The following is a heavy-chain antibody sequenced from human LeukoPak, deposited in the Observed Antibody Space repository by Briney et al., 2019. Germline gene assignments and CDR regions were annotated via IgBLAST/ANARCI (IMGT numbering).Heavy chain of an antibody. V-gene: IGHV4-30-4*08. CDR1: GGSISSGDYY. D-gene: IGHD3-3*01. CDR3: ARIEKSFWSGSYYFDY. CDR2: IYYSGST. Sequence: SGTLSLTCTVSGGSISSGDYYWSWIRQPPGKGREWIGYIYYSGSTYYNPSLKSRVTISVDTSKNQFSLKLSSVSAADTAVYYCARIEKSFWSGSYYFDYWGQGTLVTVSS. J-gene: IGHJ4*02.